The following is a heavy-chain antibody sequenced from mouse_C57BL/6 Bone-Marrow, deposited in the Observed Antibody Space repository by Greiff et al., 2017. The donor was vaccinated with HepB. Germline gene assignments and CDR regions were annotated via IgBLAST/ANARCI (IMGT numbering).Heavy chain of an antibody. CDR1: GFTFSDYY. CDR2: INYDGSST. D-gene: IGHD1-1*01. V-gene: IGHV5-16*01. Sequence: DVKLVESEGGLVQPGRSMKLSCTASGFTFSDYYMAWVRQVPEKGLEWVANINYDGSSTYYLDSLKSRFIISRDNAKNILYLQMSSLKSEDTATYYCARMAFITTVVAHFDYWGQGTTLTVSS. CDR3: ARMAFITTVVAHFDY. J-gene: IGHJ2*01.